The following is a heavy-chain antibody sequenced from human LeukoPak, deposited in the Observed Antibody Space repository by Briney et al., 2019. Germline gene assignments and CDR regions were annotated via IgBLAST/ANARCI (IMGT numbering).Heavy chain of an antibody. CDR2: ISSSSSTI. CDR3: ASLYGSGSYYNGVYYYYGMDV. D-gene: IGHD3-10*01. Sequence: GGSLRFSCAASGFTFSSYSMNWVRQAPGKGLEWVSYISSSSSTIYYADSVKGRFTISRDNAKNSLYLQMNSLRAEDTAVYYCASLYGSGSYYNGVYYYYGMDVWGQGTTVTVSS. J-gene: IGHJ6*02. CDR1: GFTFSSYS. V-gene: IGHV3-48*01.